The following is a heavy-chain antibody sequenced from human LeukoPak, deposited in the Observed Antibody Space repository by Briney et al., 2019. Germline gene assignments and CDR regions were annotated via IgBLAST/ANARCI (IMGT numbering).Heavy chain of an antibody. CDR3: AKETANDPTNWFDP. D-gene: IGHD1-1*01. V-gene: IGHV3-21*01. Sequence: PGGSLRLSCAASGFTFSSYSMNWVRQAPGKGLEWVSSISSSSSYIYYADSVKGRFTISRGNAKNSLYLQMNSLRAEDTAVYYCAKETANDPTNWFDPWGQGTLVTVSS. CDR2: ISSSSSYI. J-gene: IGHJ5*02. CDR1: GFTFSSYS.